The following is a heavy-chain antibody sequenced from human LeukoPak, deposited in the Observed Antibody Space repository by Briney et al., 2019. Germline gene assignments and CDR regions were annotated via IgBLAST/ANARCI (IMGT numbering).Heavy chain of an antibody. D-gene: IGHD2-15*01. CDR3: ARSSPSGSTVGMDV. CDR1: GFTVSSYY. J-gene: IGHJ6*02. CDR2: IYSGSST. V-gene: IGHV3-53*01. Sequence: GGSLRLSCAASGFTVSSYYMNWVRQAPGKGLEWVSVIYSGSSTYYADSVKARFTISRDNSKNTLYLQMNSLRAEDTAVYYCARSSPSGSTVGMDVWGQGTTVTVSS.